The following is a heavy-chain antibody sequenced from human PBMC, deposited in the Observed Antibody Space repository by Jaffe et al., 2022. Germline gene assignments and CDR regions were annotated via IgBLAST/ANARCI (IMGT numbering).Heavy chain of an antibody. Sequence: EVQLVESGGVVVQPGGSLRLSCAASGFTFDDYAMHWVRQAPGKGLEWVSLISWDGGSTYYADSVKGRFTISRDNSKNSLYLQMNSLRAEDTALYYCAKDNPDSSSWYGGPDYWGQGTLVTVSS. CDR3: AKDNPDSSSWYGGPDY. CDR1: GFTFDDYA. J-gene: IGHJ4*02. CDR2: ISWDGGST. D-gene: IGHD6-13*01. V-gene: IGHV3-43D*04.